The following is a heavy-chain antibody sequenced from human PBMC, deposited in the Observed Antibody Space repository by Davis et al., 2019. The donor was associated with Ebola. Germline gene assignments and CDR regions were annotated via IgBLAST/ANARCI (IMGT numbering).Heavy chain of an antibody. CDR2: IYLGDSDT. CDR3: ARREPVAGTIDY. Sequence: GESLKISCKTSGYSFTNYWIGWVRQMPGKGLEWMGAIYLGDSDTRYSPSFQGQVTISADKSISTAYLQWSSLKASDTAMYYCARREPVAGTIDYWSQGTLVTASS. V-gene: IGHV5-51*01. CDR1: GYSFTNYW. D-gene: IGHD6-19*01. J-gene: IGHJ4*02.